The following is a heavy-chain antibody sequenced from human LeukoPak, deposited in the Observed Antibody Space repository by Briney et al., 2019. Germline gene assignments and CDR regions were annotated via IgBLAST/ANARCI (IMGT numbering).Heavy chain of an antibody. D-gene: IGHD1-1*01. V-gene: IGHV1-2*02. CDR2: INPNSGGT. CDR3: AATNYYYYYMDV. Sequence: GASVKVSCKASGYTFTSYYMHWVRQAPGQGLEWMGWINPNSGGTNYAQKFQGRVTMTRDTSISTAYMELSRLRSDDTAVYYCAATNYYYYYMDVWGKGTTATISS. CDR1: GYTFTSYY. J-gene: IGHJ6*03.